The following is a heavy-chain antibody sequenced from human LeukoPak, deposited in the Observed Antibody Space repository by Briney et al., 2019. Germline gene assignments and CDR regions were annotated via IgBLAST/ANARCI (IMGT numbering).Heavy chain of an antibody. V-gene: IGHV4-34*01. Sequence: SETLSLTCAVYGGSFSGYYWSWIRQPPGKGLEWIGTIYYSGSSYCNPSLKSRVTISIDTSKNQFSLQLSSVTATDTAVYYCARHTGMVRDAMDVWGQGTTVTVSS. CDR1: GGSFSGYY. J-gene: IGHJ6*02. D-gene: IGHD5-18*01. CDR2: IYYSGSS. CDR3: ARHTGMVRDAMDV.